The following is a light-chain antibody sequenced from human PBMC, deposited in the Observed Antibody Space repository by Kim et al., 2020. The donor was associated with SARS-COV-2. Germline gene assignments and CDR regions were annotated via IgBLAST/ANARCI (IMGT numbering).Light chain of an antibody. Sequence: GQSITISGNGTSSDVGGYNYVSWYQQHPGKAPKLMIYDVSNRPSGVSNRFSGSKSGNTASLTISGLQAEDEADYYCSSYTSSSTRVFGGGTQLTVL. V-gene: IGLV2-14*03. CDR1: SSDVGGYNY. CDR3: SSYTSSSTRV. J-gene: IGLJ3*02. CDR2: DVS.